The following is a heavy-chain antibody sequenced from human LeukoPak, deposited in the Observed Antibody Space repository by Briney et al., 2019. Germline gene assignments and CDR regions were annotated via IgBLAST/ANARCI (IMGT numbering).Heavy chain of an antibody. V-gene: IGHV3-74*01. J-gene: IGHJ6*04. CDR3: ARGGVRYFNAMDV. Sequence: GGSLRLSCAASGFTFSSYWIHWVRQAPGKGLVWVSRINSDESSTSYADSVKGRFTISRDNAKNTLYLQMNSLSAEDTAAYYCARGGVRYFNAMDVWGKGTTVTVSS. CDR1: GFTFSSYW. CDR2: INSDESST. D-gene: IGHD3-9*01.